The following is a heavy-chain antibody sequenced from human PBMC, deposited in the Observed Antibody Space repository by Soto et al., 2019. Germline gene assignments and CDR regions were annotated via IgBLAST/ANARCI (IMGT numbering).Heavy chain of an antibody. Sequence: GASVKVSCKASRYTFTSYGISWVRRAPGQGLEWMGGIIPIFGTANSAQKFQGSVTITADESTSTAYMELSSLRSEDTAVYYCAREKNEYPYYYGMDVWGQGTTVTVSS. CDR2: IIPIFGTA. V-gene: IGHV1-69*13. CDR3: AREKNEYPYYYGMDV. CDR1: RYTFTSYG. J-gene: IGHJ6*02.